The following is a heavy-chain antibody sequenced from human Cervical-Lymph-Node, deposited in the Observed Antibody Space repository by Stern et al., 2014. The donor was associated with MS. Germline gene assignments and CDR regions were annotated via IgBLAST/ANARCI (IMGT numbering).Heavy chain of an antibody. CDR1: GYTFTSTG. V-gene: IGHV1-18*01. D-gene: IGHD2-15*01. Sequence: VQLVESGAEVKKPGASVKVSCKASGYTFTSTGISWVRQAPGPGLEWMGVISAYNGNTNYAQNLQGRVTITTDTSTSTAYMELRSLRSDDTAVYYCARGLLGSENAVDIWGQGTMVTVSS. J-gene: IGHJ3*02. CDR3: ARGLLGSENAVDI. CDR2: ISAYNGNT.